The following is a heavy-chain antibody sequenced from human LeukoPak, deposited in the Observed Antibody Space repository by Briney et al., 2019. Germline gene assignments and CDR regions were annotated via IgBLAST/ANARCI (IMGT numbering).Heavy chain of an antibody. CDR3: AKGGVAALFDY. CDR1: GFTFSSYG. CDR2: ISYDGSNK. V-gene: IGHV3-30*18. D-gene: IGHD6-13*01. Sequence: GGSLRLSCAASGFTFSSYGMHWVRQAPGKGLEWVAVISYDGSNKYYADSVKGRFTLSRDNSKNTLYLQMNSLRAEDTAVYYCAKGGVAALFDYWGQGTLVTVSS. J-gene: IGHJ4*02.